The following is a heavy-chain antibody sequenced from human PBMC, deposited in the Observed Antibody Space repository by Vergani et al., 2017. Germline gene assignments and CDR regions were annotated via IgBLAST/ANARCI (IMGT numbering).Heavy chain of an antibody. CDR2: ISGSGGST. J-gene: IGHJ4*02. V-gene: IGHV3-23*01. D-gene: IGHD1-26*01. Sequence: EVQLLESGGGLVQPGGSLRLSCSASGFTFSSYAMSWVRQAPGKGLEWVSAISGSGGSTYYADSVKGRFTISRDNSKNTLYLQMNSLRAEDTAVYYCAKDLGGSYGLDYWGQGTLVTVSS. CDR1: GFTFSSYA. CDR3: AKDLGGSYGLDY.